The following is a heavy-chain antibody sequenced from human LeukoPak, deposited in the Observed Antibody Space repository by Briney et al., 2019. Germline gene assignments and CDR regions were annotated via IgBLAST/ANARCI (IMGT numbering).Heavy chain of an antibody. CDR1: GGTFSSYA. D-gene: IGHD6-13*01. CDR2: IIPIFGTA. Sequence: SVKVSCKAAGGTFSSYAISWVRQAPGQGLEWMGGIIPIFGTANYAQKFQGRCTITADEATSTAYLELSSLRSEDTAVYSCASSQQLTFDHRGQGTLVTVSS. V-gene: IGHV1-69*13. CDR3: ASSQQLTFDH. J-gene: IGHJ4*02.